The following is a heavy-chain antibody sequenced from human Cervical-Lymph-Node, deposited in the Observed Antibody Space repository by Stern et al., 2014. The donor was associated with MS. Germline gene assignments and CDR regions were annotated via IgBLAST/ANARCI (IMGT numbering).Heavy chain of an antibody. V-gene: IGHV3-9*01. D-gene: IGHD3-16*02. CDR3: AKDISERHYYFDS. CDR2: ISGNRNNI. J-gene: IGHJ4*02. Sequence: VQLVESGGGSVQPGRSLRLSCAASGFTFDDCDLHWVRQAPGKGLELVSGISGNRNNIVYADSVRGRFTISRDNAKNSLYLQMNGLRPEDTALYYCAKDISERHYYFDSWGEGTLVTVSS. CDR1: GFTFDDCD.